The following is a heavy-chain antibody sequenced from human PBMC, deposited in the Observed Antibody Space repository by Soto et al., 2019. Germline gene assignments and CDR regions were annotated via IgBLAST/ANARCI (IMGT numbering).Heavy chain of an antibody. CDR1: GFTFSDYW. D-gene: IGHD3-10*01. J-gene: IGHJ4*02. CDR3: ASSMGRGGNDY. CDR2: IKTDGSEK. V-gene: IGHV3-7*05. Sequence: EVQLVESGGGLVQPGGSLRLSCAASGFTFSDYWMSWVRQAPGKGLECVANIKTDGSEKYYVDPVKGRFTISRDNAETSLYLQMNSLRAEDTAVYYCASSMGRGGNDYWGQGTLVAVSS.